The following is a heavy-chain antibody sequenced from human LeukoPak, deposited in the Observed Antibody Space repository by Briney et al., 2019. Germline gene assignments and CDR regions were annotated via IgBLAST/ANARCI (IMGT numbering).Heavy chain of an antibody. J-gene: IGHJ4*02. Sequence: GGSLRLSCAASGFTFSSYGMHWVRQAPGKGLEWEAVISYDGSNKYYADSVKGRFTISRDNSKNTLYLQMNSLRAEDTAVYYCAKDRTPDYGDYVGYFDYWGQGTLVTVSS. CDR1: GFTFSSYG. CDR3: AKDRTPDYGDYVGYFDY. V-gene: IGHV3-30*18. CDR2: ISYDGSNK. D-gene: IGHD4-17*01.